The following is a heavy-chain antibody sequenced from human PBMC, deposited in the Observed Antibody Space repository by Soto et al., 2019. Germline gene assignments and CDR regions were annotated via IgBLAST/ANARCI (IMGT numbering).Heavy chain of an antibody. D-gene: IGHD2-2*02. J-gene: IGHJ3*02. Sequence: ASVKVSCKPSGYTFTSSGISWVRQAPGQGLEWMGWISGYNGNTNYAQKFRGRVTMTTDTSTTTAYMEVRSLRADDTAVYYCARAPGYCNSTICYIDTFDIWGQGTKVTVSS. CDR2: ISGYNGNT. V-gene: IGHV1-18*01. CDR1: GYTFTSSG. CDR3: ARAPGYCNSTICYIDTFDI.